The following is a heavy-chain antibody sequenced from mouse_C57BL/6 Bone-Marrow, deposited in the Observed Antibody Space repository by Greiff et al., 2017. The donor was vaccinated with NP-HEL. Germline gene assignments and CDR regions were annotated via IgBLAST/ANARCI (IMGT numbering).Heavy chain of an antibody. CDR3: ARRTTVVGGYYAMDY. V-gene: IGHV1-76*01. CDR1: GYTFTDYY. Sequence: VQLQQSGAELVRPGASVKLSCKASGYTFTDYYINWVKQRPGQGLEWIARIYPGSGNTYYNEKFKGKATLTAEKSSSTAYMQLSSLTSEDSAVYFCARRTTVVGGYYAMDYWGQGTSVTVSS. CDR2: IYPGSGNT. D-gene: IGHD1-1*01. J-gene: IGHJ4*01.